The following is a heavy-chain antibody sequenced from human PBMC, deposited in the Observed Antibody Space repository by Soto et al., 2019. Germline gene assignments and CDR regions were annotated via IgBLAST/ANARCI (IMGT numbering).Heavy chain of an antibody. CDR2: ISYDGSNK. Sequence: LRLSCAASGFTFSSYAMHWVRQAPGKGLEWVAVISYDGSNKYYADSVKGRFTISRDNSKNTLYLQMNSLRVEDTAVYHCAKLRYFDWSAYNWFEYWGQGTPVTVSS. CDR1: GFTFSSYA. V-gene: IGHV3-30-3*02. D-gene: IGHD3-9*01. CDR3: AKLRYFDWSAYNWFEY. J-gene: IGHJ5*01.